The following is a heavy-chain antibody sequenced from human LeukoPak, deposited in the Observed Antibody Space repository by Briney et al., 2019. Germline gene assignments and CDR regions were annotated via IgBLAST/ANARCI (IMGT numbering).Heavy chain of an antibody. Sequence: SVKVSCKVSGGSFNSYAISWVRQAPGQGLEWMGGIIPFFGTPNYAQKFQGRVTITADDSSSTGYMEVTSLRSEDTAVYYCARGDYYYYMDVWGKGTTVTISS. J-gene: IGHJ6*03. CDR3: ARGDYYYYMDV. CDR2: IIPFFGTP. CDR1: GGSFNSYA. V-gene: IGHV1-69*13.